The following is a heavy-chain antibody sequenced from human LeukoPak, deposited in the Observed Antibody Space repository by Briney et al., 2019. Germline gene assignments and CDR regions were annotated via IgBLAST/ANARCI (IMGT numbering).Heavy chain of an antibody. CDR2: LYPGDSDT. Sequence: GESLKISCKGSEYSFTSYWIGWVRQVPGKGLEWMGILYPGDSDTGYSPSFQGQVTISADKSISTAYLQWSSLKASDTAMYYCARIEAGSFDYWGQGTLVTVSS. V-gene: IGHV5-51*01. CDR3: ARIEAGSFDY. J-gene: IGHJ4*02. CDR1: EYSFTSYW.